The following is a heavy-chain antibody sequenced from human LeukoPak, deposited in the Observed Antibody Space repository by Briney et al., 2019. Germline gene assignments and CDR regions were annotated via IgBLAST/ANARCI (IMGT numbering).Heavy chain of an antibody. CDR3: ARRFRGVTMVRGPLGWFDP. V-gene: IGHV4-34*01. CDR1: GGSFSGYY. J-gene: IGHJ5*02. CDR2: INHSGST. Sequence: SETLSLTCAVYGGSFSGYYWSWSRQPPGKGLEWIGEINHSGSTNYNPSLKSRVTMSVDTSKNQFSLKLSSVTAADTAVYYCARRFRGVTMVRGPLGWFDPWGQGTLVTVSS. D-gene: IGHD3-10*01.